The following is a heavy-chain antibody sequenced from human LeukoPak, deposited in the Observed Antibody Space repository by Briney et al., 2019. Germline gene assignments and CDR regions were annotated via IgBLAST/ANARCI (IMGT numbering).Heavy chain of an antibody. J-gene: IGHJ3*02. Sequence: SGGSLRLSCAASGFTFSSYSMNWVRQAPGKGLEWVSSISSSSSYIYYADSVKGRFTISRDNAKNSLYLQMNSLRAEDTAVYYCAREDSGSYMGGDSFDIWGQGTVVTVSS. CDR1: GFTFSSYS. CDR3: AREDSGSYMGGDSFDI. CDR2: ISSSSSYI. D-gene: IGHD1-26*01. V-gene: IGHV3-21*01.